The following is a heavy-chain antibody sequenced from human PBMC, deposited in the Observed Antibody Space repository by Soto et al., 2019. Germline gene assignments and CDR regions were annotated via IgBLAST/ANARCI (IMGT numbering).Heavy chain of an antibody. CDR2: ISYDGSNK. D-gene: IGHD3-22*01. CDR1: GFTFSSYG. CDR3: AKIQLGDYYDSSGYDFDY. V-gene: IGHV3-30*18. J-gene: IGHJ4*02. Sequence: QVQLVESGGGVVQPGRSLRLSCAASGFTFSSYGMHWVRQAPGKGLEWVAVISYDGSNKYYADSVKGRFTISRDNSKNTLYLKMNSLRAEDTAVYYCAKIQLGDYYDSSGYDFDYWGQGTLVTVSS.